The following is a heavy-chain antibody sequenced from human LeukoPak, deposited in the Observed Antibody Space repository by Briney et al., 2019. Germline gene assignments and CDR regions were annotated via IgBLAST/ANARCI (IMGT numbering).Heavy chain of an antibody. Sequence: SETLSLTCTVSGGSMSPYHWGWIRQPPGKGLEWIGYIYYSGNTNYNPSLKSRVTISVDTSKNQFSLKLSSVTAADTAVYYCARDKGEYYDSSGYLDYWGQGTLVTVSS. CDR1: GGSMSPYH. D-gene: IGHD3-22*01. CDR2: IYYSGNT. J-gene: IGHJ4*02. CDR3: ARDKGEYYDSSGYLDY. V-gene: IGHV4-59*01.